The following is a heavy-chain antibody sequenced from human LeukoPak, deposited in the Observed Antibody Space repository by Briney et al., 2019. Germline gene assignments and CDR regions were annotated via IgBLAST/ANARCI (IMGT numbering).Heavy chain of an antibody. V-gene: IGHV3-30*02. D-gene: IGHD2-8*01. Sequence: GGSLRLSCVASGFAFNTYAMHWVRQAPGQGLEWVALIWHDGSHKFYSNSVRGQFTISRDNSKNTLYLQMNSLRAEDTAVYYCAKGQMGPYYFDYWGQGTLVTVSS. CDR2: IWHDGSHK. CDR1: GFAFNTYA. CDR3: AKGQMGPYYFDY. J-gene: IGHJ4*02.